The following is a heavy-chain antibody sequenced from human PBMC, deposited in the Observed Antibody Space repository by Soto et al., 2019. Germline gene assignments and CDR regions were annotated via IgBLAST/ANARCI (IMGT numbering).Heavy chain of an antibody. Sequence: SETLSLTCAVYGGSFSGYYWSWIRQPPGKGLEWIGEINHSGSTNYNPSLKSRVTISVDTSKNQFSLKLSSVTAADTAVYYCASGYYDSSGDMSWFDPWGQGTLVTVSS. CDR3: ASGYYDSSGDMSWFDP. D-gene: IGHD3-22*01. V-gene: IGHV4-34*01. CDR1: GGSFSGYY. J-gene: IGHJ5*02. CDR2: INHSGST.